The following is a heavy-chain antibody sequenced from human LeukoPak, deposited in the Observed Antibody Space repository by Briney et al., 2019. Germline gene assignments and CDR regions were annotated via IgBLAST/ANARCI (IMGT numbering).Heavy chain of an antibody. Sequence: EGSLRLSCAASGLTFSSYSMNWVRQAPGKGLEWVSSISSSSSYIYYADSVKGRFTISRDNAKNSLYLQMNSLRAEDTAVYYCARVLGSVDWYFDLWGRGTLVTVSS. CDR2: ISSSSSYI. J-gene: IGHJ2*01. D-gene: IGHD7-27*01. V-gene: IGHV3-21*01. CDR3: ARVLGSVDWYFDL. CDR1: GLTFSSYS.